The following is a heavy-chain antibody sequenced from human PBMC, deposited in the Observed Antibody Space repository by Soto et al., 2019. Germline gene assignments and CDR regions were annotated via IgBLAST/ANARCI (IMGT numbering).Heavy chain of an antibody. Sequence: EVQLLESGGGLVQPGGSLRLSCAASGFTFSNYGMNWIRLAPGEGLEWVSTVSPAGSTFYADSVRGRFTISRDNSKSTVDLPMNGLRVDDTAIYYCVRSWAYWCRGTVVTVSS. J-gene: IGHJ4*02. V-gene: IGHV3-23*01. CDR3: VRSWAY. CDR1: GFTFSNYG. CDR2: VSPAGST. D-gene: IGHD6-13*01.